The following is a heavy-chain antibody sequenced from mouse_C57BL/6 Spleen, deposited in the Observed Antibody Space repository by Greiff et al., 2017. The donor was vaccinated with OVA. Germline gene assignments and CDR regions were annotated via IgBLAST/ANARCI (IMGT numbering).Heavy chain of an antibody. CDR3: ARGYGSSRYFDV. CDR2: IYPRDGST. CDR1: GYTFTSYD. D-gene: IGHD1-1*01. Sequence: QVQLQQSGPELVKPGASVKLSCKASGYTFTSYDINWVKQRPGQGLEWIGWIYPRDGSTTYNEKFKGKATLTVDTSSSTAYMELHSLTSEDSAVYFCARGYGSSRYFDVWGTGTTVTVSS. V-gene: IGHV1-85*01. J-gene: IGHJ1*03.